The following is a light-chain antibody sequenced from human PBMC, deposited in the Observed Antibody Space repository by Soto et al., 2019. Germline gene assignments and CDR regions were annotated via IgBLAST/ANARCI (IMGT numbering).Light chain of an antibody. V-gene: IGKV3D-15*01. J-gene: IGKJ1*01. CDR2: GAS. Sequence: EIVMTQSPATLSVSPGERVTLSCRARQSVGSNLAWYQQKPGQAPRLLIYGASSRAIHTPDRFSGSGSGTDFTLTISGLEPEDFAVYYCQHFGNSLWTFGQGTKVDIK. CDR3: QHFGNSLWT. CDR1: QSVGSN.